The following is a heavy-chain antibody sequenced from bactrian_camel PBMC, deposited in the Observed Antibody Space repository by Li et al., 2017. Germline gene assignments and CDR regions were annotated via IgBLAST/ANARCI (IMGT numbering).Heavy chain of an antibody. Sequence: HVQLVESGGGSVEAGGSLRLSCTASGFNFDLIDMGWYRRTPGNECELVSSISKINPPYYAESVKGRFTISIDSAETTSYLQMNNLKPADTAVYYCAATPWVCKDELSAPDFSYWGQGTQVTVS. CDR1: GFNFDLID. CDR2: ISKINPP. D-gene: IGHD3*01. J-gene: IGHJ6*01. CDR3: AATPWVCKDELSAPDFSY. V-gene: IGHV3S63*01.